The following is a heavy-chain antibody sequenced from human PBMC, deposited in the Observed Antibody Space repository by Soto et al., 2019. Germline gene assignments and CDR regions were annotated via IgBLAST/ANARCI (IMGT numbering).Heavy chain of an antibody. J-gene: IGHJ4*02. CDR1: GFTFSSYA. V-gene: IGHV3-23*01. Sequence: RGSLRLSCAASGFTFSSYAMSWVRQAPGKGLEWVSAISGSGGSTYYADSVKGRFTISRDNSKNTLYRQMNSLRAEDTAVYYCAKQGPPGPPVRYSSSWVDYWGQGTLVTVSS. D-gene: IGHD6-13*01. CDR2: ISGSGGST. CDR3: AKQGPPGPPVRYSSSWVDY.